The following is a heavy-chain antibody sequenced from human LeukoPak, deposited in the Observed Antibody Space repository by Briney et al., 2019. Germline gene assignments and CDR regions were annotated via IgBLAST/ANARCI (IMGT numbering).Heavy chain of an antibody. CDR2: IKEDGSAH. V-gene: IGHV3-7*01. J-gene: IGHJ3*02. D-gene: IGHD1-14*01. CDR1: GFTFSRSW. CDR3: ANHRRPYLPDSTHAFDI. Sequence: GGSLRLSCAASGFTFSRSWVSWVRQAPGKGLEWVANIKEDGSAHYYLDPVRGRFINSRDNGKSSLYLQMNSLRAEDTAVYYCANHRRPYLPDSTHAFDIWGQGTMVTVSS.